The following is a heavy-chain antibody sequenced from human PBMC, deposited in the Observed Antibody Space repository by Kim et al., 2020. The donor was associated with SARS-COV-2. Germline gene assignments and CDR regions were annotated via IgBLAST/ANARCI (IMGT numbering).Heavy chain of an antibody. CDR2: ISGSGGST. CDR1: GFTFSSYA. D-gene: IGHD6-6*01. J-gene: IGHJ3*02. CDR3: AKDPQIAARPGGAFDI. Sequence: GGSLRLSCAASGFTFSSYAMSWVRQAPGKGLEWVSAISGSGGSTYYADSVKGRFTISRDNSKNTLYLQMNSLRAEDTAVYYCAKDPQIAARPGGAFDIWGQGTMVSVSS. V-gene: IGHV3-23*01.